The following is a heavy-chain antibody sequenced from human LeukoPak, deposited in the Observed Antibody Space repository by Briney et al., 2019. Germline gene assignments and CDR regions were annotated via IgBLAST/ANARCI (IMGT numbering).Heavy chain of an antibody. CDR2: IYYSGST. CDR1: GGSISSYY. Sequence: SETLSLICTVSGGSISSYYWSWIRQPPGKGLEWIGYIYYSGSTNYSPSLKSRVTISVDTSKNQFSLKLSSVTAADTAVYYCARGDYYDSDFDYWGQGTLATVSS. D-gene: IGHD3-22*01. J-gene: IGHJ4*02. V-gene: IGHV4-59*01. CDR3: ARGDYYDSDFDY.